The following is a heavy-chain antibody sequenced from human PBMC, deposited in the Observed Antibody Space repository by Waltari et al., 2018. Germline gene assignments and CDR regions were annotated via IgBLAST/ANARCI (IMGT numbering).Heavy chain of an antibody. V-gene: IGHV3-23*04. Sequence: EVRLVESGGDLVQPGGSLSLSCAASGFPFINYALTWVRQAPGKGLEWVSVITGSGDTTYSADSVTGRFTISRDNSKNTLYLQMNSLRAEDTAVYYCAKDREGVFDYWGQGTLVTVSS. CDR2: ITGSGDTT. CDR3: AKDREGVFDY. J-gene: IGHJ4*02. CDR1: GFPFINYA. D-gene: IGHD3-10*01.